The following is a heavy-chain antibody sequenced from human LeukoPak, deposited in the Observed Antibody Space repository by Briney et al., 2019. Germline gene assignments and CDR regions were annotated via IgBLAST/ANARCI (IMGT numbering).Heavy chain of an antibody. CDR3: ARIYSSGWYKGGGYFDY. V-gene: IGHV1-2*02. D-gene: IGHD6-19*01. CDR2: INPNSGGT. J-gene: IGHJ4*02. CDR1: GYTFTGYY. Sequence: ASVKVSCKASGYTFTGYYMHWVRQAPGQGLEWMGWINPNSGGTNYAQKFQGRVTMTRDTSIGTAYMELSRLRSDDTAVYYCARIYSSGWYKGGGYFDYWGQGTLVTVSS.